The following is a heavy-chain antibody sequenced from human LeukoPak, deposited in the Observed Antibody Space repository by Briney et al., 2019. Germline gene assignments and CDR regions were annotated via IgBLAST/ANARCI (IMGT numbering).Heavy chain of an antibody. J-gene: IGHJ6*02. V-gene: IGHV4-39*07. Sequence: SETLSLTCTVSGGSISSSSYYWGWIRQPPGKGLEWIGSIYYSGSTYYSPSLKSRVTISVDTSKNQFSLKLSSVTAADTAVYYCARDEMNGSGSYYGLYYYGMDVWGQGTTVTVSS. CDR2: IYYSGST. CDR3: ARDEMNGSGSYYGLYYYGMDV. D-gene: IGHD3-10*01. CDR1: GGSISSSSYY.